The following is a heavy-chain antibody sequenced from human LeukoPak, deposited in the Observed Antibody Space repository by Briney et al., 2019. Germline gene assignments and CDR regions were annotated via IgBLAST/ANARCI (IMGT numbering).Heavy chain of an antibody. V-gene: IGHV4-34*01. CDR2: INHSGST. CDR3: ARHLYSSSWFVV. D-gene: IGHD6-13*01. CDR1: GGSFSGYF. Sequence: PSETLSLTCAVYGGSFSGYFWSWIRQPPGKGLEWIGEINHSGSTNYTPSLKSRVTISVDTSKNQFSLKLSSVTAADTAVYYCARHLYSSSWFVVWGQGTMVTVSS. J-gene: IGHJ3*01.